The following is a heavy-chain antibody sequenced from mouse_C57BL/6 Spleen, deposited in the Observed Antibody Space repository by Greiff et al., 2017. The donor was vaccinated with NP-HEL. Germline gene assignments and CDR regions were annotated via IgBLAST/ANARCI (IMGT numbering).Heavy chain of an antibody. D-gene: IGHD2-4*01. CDR1: GYTFTDYE. CDR2: IDPETGGT. Sequence: QVQLQQSGAELVRPGASVTLSCKASGYTFTDYEMHWVKQTPVHGLEWIGAIDPETGGTAYNQKFKGKAILTADKSSSTAYMELRSLTSEDSAVYYCTRCCYYDEYYYAMDYWGQGTSVTVSS. J-gene: IGHJ4*01. CDR3: TRCCYYDEYYYAMDY. V-gene: IGHV1-15*01.